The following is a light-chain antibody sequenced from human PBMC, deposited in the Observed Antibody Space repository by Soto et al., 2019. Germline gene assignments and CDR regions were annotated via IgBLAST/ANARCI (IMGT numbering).Light chain of an antibody. CDR2: GAS. Sequence: EIVMTQSPGTLSVSPGERATLSCRASQTVSSNLAWYQQKPGQAPRLLIYGASTRATGIPARFSGSGSGTEFTLTISSLQSEDFAVYFCHQYNNWYTFGQGTKLEI. CDR3: HQYNNWYT. J-gene: IGKJ2*01. V-gene: IGKV3-15*01. CDR1: QTVSSN.